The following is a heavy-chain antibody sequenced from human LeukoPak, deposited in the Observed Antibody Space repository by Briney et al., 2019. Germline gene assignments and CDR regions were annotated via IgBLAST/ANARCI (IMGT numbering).Heavy chain of an antibody. CDR1: GGSFSSSSFY. J-gene: IGHJ4*02. D-gene: IGHD6-13*01. CDR2: IYTSGSS. CDR3: ARGNSSSWPLDY. Sequence: SETLSLTCTVSGGSFSSSSFYWSWIRQPAGKGLEWIGRIYTSGSSNYNPSLMSRLTMSVDTFKNQFSLKMSSVTAADTAVYYCARGNSSSWPLDYWGQGTLVTVSS. V-gene: IGHV4-61*02.